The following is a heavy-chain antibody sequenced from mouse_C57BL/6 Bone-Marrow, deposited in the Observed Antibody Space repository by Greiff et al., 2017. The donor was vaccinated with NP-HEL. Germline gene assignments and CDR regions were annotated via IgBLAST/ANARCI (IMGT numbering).Heavy chain of an antibody. J-gene: IGHJ2*01. CDR3: ARTAIATVVATRGYYFDY. CDR2: ISNLAYSI. V-gene: IGHV5-15*01. Sequence: EVKLVESGGGLVQPGGSLKLSCAASGFTFSDYGMAWVRQAPRKGPEWVAFISNLAYSIYYADTVTGRFTISRENAKNTLYLEMSSLRSEDTAMYYCARTAIATVVATRGYYFDYWGQGTTLTVSS. CDR1: GFTFSDYG. D-gene: IGHD1-1*01.